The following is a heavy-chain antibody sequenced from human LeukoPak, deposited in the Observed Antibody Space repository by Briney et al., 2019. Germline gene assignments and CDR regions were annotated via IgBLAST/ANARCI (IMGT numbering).Heavy chain of an antibody. V-gene: IGHV3-23*01. Sequence: GGSLRLSCAASGFTFSSYAMSWVRQAPGRGLEWVSAISGSGGSTYYADSVKGRFTISRDNSKNTLYLQMNSLRAEDTAVYYCAKGKYQLPYYNWFDPWGQGTLVTVSS. CDR1: GFTFSSYA. CDR3: AKGKYQLPYYNWFDP. J-gene: IGHJ5*02. D-gene: IGHD2-2*01. CDR2: ISGSGGST.